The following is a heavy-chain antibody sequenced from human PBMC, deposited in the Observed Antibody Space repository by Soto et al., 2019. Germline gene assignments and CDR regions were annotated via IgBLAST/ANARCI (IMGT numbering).Heavy chain of an antibody. CDR2: IYYSGST. J-gene: IGHJ1*01. V-gene: IGHV4-31*03. Sequence: SETLSLTCTVSGGSISSGGYHWSWIRQHPGKGLEWIGYIYYSGSTYYNPSLKCRVTISEDTSKNQFSLKLSSVTAADTPVYYCTGGHGPWGQGALVTVS. CDR3: TGGHGP. CDR1: GGSISSGGYH.